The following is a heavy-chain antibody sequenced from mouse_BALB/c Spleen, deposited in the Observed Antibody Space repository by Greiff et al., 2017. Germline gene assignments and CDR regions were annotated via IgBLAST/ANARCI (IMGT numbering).Heavy chain of an antibody. CDR1: GYSITSDYA. J-gene: IGHJ3*01. Sequence: EVQLQQSGPGLVKPSQSLSLTCTVTGYSITSDYAWNWIRQFPGNKLEWMGYISYSGSTSYNPSLKSRISITRDTSKNQFFLQLNSVTTEDTATYYCARFGGYPWFAYWGQGTLVTVAA. V-gene: IGHV3-2*02. CDR2: ISYSGST. CDR3: ARFGGYPWFAY. D-gene: IGHD1-1*02.